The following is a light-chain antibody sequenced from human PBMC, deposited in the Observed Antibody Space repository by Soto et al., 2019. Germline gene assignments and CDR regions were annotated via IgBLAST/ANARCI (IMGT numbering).Light chain of an antibody. CDR2: ENN. J-gene: IGLJ1*01. CDR1: SSSIGSNY. V-gene: IGLV1-51*02. Sequence: QSVLTQALSVSAAPGQKGTISYSGSSSSIGSNYVSWFQQLPGTAPKLLISENNKRPSGIPDRFSGSKSGTSATLDITGLQTGDEADYYCGTWDNSLSAGVFGTGTKVTVL. CDR3: GTWDNSLSAGV.